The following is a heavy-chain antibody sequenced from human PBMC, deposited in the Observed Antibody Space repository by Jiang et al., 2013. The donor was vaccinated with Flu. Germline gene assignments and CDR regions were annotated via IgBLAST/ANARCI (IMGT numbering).Heavy chain of an antibody. CDR2: IYTTGST. V-gene: IGHV4-4*07. J-gene: IGHJ3*02. Sequence: ETLSLTCNVSGDSMSSYYWTWIRQPAGKGLEWIGHIYTTGSTNYNPSLKSRVTMSIDTSKKQFSLNLTSVTAADTAAYYCARGPRIDGYNWAFDIWGQGTMVTISS. CDR3: ARGPRIDGYNWAFDI. D-gene: IGHD5-24*01. CDR1: GDSMSSYY.